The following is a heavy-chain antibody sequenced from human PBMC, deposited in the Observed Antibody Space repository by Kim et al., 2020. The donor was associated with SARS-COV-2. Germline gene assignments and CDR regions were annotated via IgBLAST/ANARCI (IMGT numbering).Heavy chain of an antibody. J-gene: IGHJ4*02. CDR3: AKMTGVQLWLDY. D-gene: IGHD5-18*01. V-gene: IGHV3-23*01. Sequence: YYADSVKGRFTISRDNSKNTLYLQMNSRGAEDTAVYYCAKMTGVQLWLDYWGQGTLVTVSS.